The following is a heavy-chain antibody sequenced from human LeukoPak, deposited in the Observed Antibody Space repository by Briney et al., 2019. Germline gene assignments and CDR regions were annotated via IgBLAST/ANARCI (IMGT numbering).Heavy chain of an antibody. Sequence: GGSLRLSCAASGFTFSSYSMNWVRQAPGKGLEWVSYISSSSTIYYADSVKGRFTISRDNAKNSLYLQMNSLRAEDTAVYYCARAPAGGSYPSELYYWGQGTLVTVSS. CDR1: GFTFSSYS. CDR2: ISSSSTI. J-gene: IGHJ4*02. V-gene: IGHV3-48*01. D-gene: IGHD1-26*01. CDR3: ARAPAGGSYPSELYY.